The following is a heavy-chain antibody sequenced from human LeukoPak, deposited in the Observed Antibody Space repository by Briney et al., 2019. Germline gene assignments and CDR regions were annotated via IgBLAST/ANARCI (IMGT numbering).Heavy chain of an antibody. CDR2: INPSGGST. J-gene: IGHJ4*02. D-gene: IGHD3-22*01. V-gene: IGHV1-46*01. CDR3: ARERYYDSSGYTPGQGDY. Sequence: ASVKVSCKASGYTFTSYYMHWVRQAPGQGLEWMGIINPSGGSTSYAQKFQGRVTMTRDTSTSTDYMELSSLRSEDTAVYYCARERYYDSSGYTPGQGDYWGQGTLVTVSS. CDR1: GYTFTSYY.